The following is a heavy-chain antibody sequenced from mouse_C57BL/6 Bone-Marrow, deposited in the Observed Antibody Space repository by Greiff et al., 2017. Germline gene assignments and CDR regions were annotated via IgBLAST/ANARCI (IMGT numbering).Heavy chain of an antibody. CDR2: IWRGGST. J-gene: IGHJ4*01. CDR1: GFSLTSYG. D-gene: IGHD2-3*01. Sequence: QVQLQPSGPGLVQPSQSLSITCTVSGFSLTSYGVHWVRQSPGKGLEWLGVIWRGGSTDYNAAFMSRLSITKDNSKSQVFFKMNSLQADDTAIYYCAKGRWLLPYYYAMDYWGQGTSVTVSS. CDR3: AKGRWLLPYYYAMDY. V-gene: IGHV2-5*01.